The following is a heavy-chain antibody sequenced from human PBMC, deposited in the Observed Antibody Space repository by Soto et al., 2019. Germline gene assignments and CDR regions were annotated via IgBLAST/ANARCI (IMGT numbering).Heavy chain of an antibody. Sequence: QVQLVQSGAEVKKPGSSVKVSCKASGGTFSRYGISWVRQAPGQGLEWMGGIIPMFGTPNYAQKFQGRVTIIADESTSTAYMELRSLRSEDTAVYYCASEGREYYFDFWGQGTLVTVSS. CDR1: GGTFSRYG. J-gene: IGHJ4*02. CDR2: IIPMFGTP. CDR3: ASEGREYYFDF. D-gene: IGHD3-10*01. V-gene: IGHV1-69*12.